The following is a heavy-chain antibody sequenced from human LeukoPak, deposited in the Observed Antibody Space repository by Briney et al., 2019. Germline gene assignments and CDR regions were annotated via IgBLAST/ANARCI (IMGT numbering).Heavy chain of an antibody. CDR2: IYYSGST. D-gene: IGHD3-10*01. J-gene: IGHJ5*02. CDR1: GGSISSYY. Sequence: SETLSLTCTVSGGSISSYYWSWLRQPPGQGLEWIGYIYYSGSTNYNPSLKSRVTISVDTSKNQFSLKLSSVTAADTAVYYCARGPSSPGSDWFDPWGQGTLVTVSS. CDR3: ARGPSSPGSDWFDP. V-gene: IGHV4-59*01.